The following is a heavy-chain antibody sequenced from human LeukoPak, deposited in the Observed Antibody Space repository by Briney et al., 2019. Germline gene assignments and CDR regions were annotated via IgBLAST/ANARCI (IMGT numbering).Heavy chain of an antibody. V-gene: IGHV4-61*08. CDR3: VRGGPPITIFGVVISWFDP. D-gene: IGHD3-3*01. J-gene: IGHJ5*02. Sequence: SETLSLACTVSGDPISSHSDYKWTWIRQPPGKGLEWIGDIYYSGSTNYNPSLKSRVTISVDTSKNQFSLKLSSVTAADTAVYYCVRGGPPITIFGVVISWFDPWGQGTLVTVSS. CDR2: IYYSGST. CDR1: GDPISSHSDY.